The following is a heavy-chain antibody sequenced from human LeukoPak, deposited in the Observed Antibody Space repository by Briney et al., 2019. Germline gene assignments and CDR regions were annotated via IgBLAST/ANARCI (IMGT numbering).Heavy chain of an antibody. CDR3: AKLGGSSSVFDY. V-gene: IGHV3-23*01. CDR1: GFTFSNNA. CDR2: ISGNGDST. D-gene: IGHD6-6*01. Sequence: LXLSXTASGFTFSNNAMSWVRQAPGKXLEWVSGISGNGDSTYYADSAKGRFTISRDNSKHTLYLQMNSLRVEDTAVYYCAKLGGSSSVFDYWGQGTLVTVSS. J-gene: IGHJ4*02.